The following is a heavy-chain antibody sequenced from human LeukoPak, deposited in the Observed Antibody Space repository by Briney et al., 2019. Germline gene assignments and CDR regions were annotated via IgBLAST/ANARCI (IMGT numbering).Heavy chain of an antibody. J-gene: IGHJ4*02. CDR3: ARDIDRAHGD. CDR1: GFTFSSYW. Sequence: GSLLLSCAASGFTFSSYWMSWVRQAPGKGLEWVANIRGDGGDKYYVDSVKGRFTISRDNAKNSVYLQMNSLRGEDTAVYYCARDIDRAHGDWGQGTLVTVSS. CDR2: IRGDGGDK. V-gene: IGHV3-7*01. D-gene: IGHD2-15*01.